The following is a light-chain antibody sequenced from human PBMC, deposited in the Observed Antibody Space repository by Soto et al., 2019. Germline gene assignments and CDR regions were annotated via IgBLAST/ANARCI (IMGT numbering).Light chain of an antibody. CDR3: QQDNSYSWT. CDR2: KAS. Sequence: DIQMTQSPSTLSASVGDRVTITCRASQSISSWLAWYQQKPGTAPKLLIYKASSVESGVPSRFSGSGSGTEFTLTISRLQPDDFATYDCQQDNSYSWTFGHGTKVEIK. J-gene: IGKJ1*01. CDR1: QSISSW. V-gene: IGKV1-5*03.